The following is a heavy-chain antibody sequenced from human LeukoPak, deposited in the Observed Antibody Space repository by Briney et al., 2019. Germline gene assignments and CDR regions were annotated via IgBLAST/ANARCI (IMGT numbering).Heavy chain of an antibody. Sequence: GGSLRLSCAASGFTFSSYDMHWVRQATGKGLEWVSAIGTAGDTYYPGSVKGRFTISRENAKNSLYLQMNSLRAGDTAVYYCARGDCGGDCQLGYYYYGMGVWGQGTTVTVSS. D-gene: IGHD2-21*02. V-gene: IGHV3-13*01. CDR1: GFTFSSYD. CDR3: ARGDCGGDCQLGYYYYGMGV. CDR2: IGTAGDT. J-gene: IGHJ6*02.